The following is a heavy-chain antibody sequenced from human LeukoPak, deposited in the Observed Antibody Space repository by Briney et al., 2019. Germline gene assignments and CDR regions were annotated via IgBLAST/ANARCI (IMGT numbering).Heavy chain of an antibody. CDR1: GYTFTSYY. V-gene: IGHV1-46*01. CDR3: ARGSAITMIVVVIYGWSDP. Sequence: ASVKVSCKASGYTFTSYYMHWVRQAPGQGLEWMGIINPSGGSTSYAQKFQGRVTMTRDTSTSTVYMELSSLRSEDTAVYYCARGSAITMIVVVIYGWSDPWGQGTLVTVSS. CDR2: INPSGGST. D-gene: IGHD3-22*01. J-gene: IGHJ5*02.